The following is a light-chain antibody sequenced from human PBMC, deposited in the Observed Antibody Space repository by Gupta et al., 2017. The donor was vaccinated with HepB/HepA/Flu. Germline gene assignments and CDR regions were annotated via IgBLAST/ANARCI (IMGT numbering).Light chain of an antibody. CDR1: QSITTF. V-gene: IGKV1-39*01. J-gene: IGKJ5*01. CDR3: QQTDSTPIT. Sequence: DIQMTQSPSSLSASLGDRVTITCQASQSITTFLVWYQQKPGKAPKLLIYGASRLQSGVPSRFSGSGSGTDFTLTISSLQPEDFATYYCQQTDSTPITFGQGTQMESK. CDR2: GAS.